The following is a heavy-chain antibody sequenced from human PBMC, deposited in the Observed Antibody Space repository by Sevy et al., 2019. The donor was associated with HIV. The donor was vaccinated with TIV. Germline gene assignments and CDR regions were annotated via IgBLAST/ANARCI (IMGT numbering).Heavy chain of an antibody. V-gene: IGHV3-30-3*01. CDR2: ISYDGSNK. J-gene: IGHJ3*02. CDR3: ARHSRHDDDAFDI. Sequence: GGSLRLSCTASGFTLSSYAMHWVRQAPGKGLEWVAVISYDGSNKYYADSVKGRFTISRDNSKNTLYLQMNSLRAEDTAVYYCARHSRHDDDAFDIWGQGTMVTVSS. CDR1: GFTLSSYA. D-gene: IGHD3-3*01.